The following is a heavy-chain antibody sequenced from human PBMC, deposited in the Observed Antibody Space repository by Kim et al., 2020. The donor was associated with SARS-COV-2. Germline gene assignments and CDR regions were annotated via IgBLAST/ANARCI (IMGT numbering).Heavy chain of an antibody. D-gene: IGHD3-22*01. Sequence: SETLSLTCTVSGGSISSSSYYWGWIRQPPGKGLEWIGSIYYSGSTYYNPSLKSRVTISVDTSKNQFSLKLSSVTAADTAVYYCARANYYDSSGYYFSSLFGAIDIWGQGTMVTVSS. V-gene: IGHV4-39*07. CDR3: ARANYYDSSGYYFSSLFGAIDI. J-gene: IGHJ3*02. CDR1: GGSISSSSYY. CDR2: IYYSGST.